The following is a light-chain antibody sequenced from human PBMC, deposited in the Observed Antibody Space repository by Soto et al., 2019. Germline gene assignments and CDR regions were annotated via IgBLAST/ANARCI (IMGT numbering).Light chain of an antibody. CDR2: ENN. Sequence: QSVLTHPTSVSAAAGQRVTISCSGRSSNIGNNFISWFRHLPGTAPQLLIFENNNRPSEIPDRFSGSKSDTSGTLVINGLQAEDEADYYCQSYDSSLSGFYVFGTGTKVTVL. CDR1: SSNIGNNF. CDR3: QSYDSSLSGFYV. J-gene: IGLJ1*01. V-gene: IGLV1-51*01.